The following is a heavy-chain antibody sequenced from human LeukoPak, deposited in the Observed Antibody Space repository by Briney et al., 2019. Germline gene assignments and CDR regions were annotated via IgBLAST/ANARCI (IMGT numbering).Heavy chain of an antibody. Sequence: SETLSLTCTVSGGSISSYYWSWIRQPPGKGLEWIGYIYYSGSTNYNPSLKSRVTISVDTSKNQFSLKLSPVTAADTAVYYCAREYLGSSSWFQNWGQGTLVTVSS. V-gene: IGHV4-59*01. CDR1: GGSISSYY. J-gene: IGHJ1*01. CDR3: AREYLGSSSWFQN. D-gene: IGHD6-13*01. CDR2: IYYSGST.